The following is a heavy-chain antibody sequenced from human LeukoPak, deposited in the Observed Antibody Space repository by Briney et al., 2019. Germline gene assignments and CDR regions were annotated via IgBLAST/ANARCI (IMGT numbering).Heavy chain of an antibody. CDR3: ARVSGFEYSTSPGAY. CDR1: GYTFTNYG. CDR2: ISAYNGNT. J-gene: IGHJ4*02. D-gene: IGHD6-6*01. V-gene: IGHV1-18*01. Sequence: ASVKVSCKASGYTFTNYGFSWVRQAPGQGLEWMGWISAYNGNTNYAQKLQGRVTMTTDTSTSTAYMELRSLRSDDTAVYYCARVSGFEYSTSPGAYWGQGTLVTVSS.